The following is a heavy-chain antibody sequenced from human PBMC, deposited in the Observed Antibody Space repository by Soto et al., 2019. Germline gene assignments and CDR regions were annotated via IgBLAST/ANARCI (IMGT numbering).Heavy chain of an antibody. D-gene: IGHD3-9*01. J-gene: IGHJ4*02. V-gene: IGHV3-30*18. CDR1: GFTFSSYG. CDR3: AKDRRLYYDILTGLAY. CDR2: ISYDGSNK. Sequence: ESGGGVVQPGRSLRLSCAASGFTFSSYGMHWVRQAPGKGLEWVAVISYDGSNKYYADSVKGRFTISRDNSKNTLYLQMNSLRAEDTAVYYCAKDRRLYYDILTGLAYWGQGTLVTVSS.